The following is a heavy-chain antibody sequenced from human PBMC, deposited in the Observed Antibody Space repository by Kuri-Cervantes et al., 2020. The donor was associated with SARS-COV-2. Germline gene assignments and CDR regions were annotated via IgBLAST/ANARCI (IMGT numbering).Heavy chain of an antibody. J-gene: IGHJ4*02. CDR3: ARESAAGTPYFDY. D-gene: IGHD6-13*01. CDR1: GGSISSYY. Sequence: SETLSLTCTVSGGSISSYYCSWIRQPPGKGLEWIGYIYYSGSTNYNPSRKSRVTISVDTSKNQFSLKLSSVTAADTAVYYCARESAAGTPYFDYWGQGTLVTVSS. CDR2: IYYSGST. V-gene: IGHV4-59*12.